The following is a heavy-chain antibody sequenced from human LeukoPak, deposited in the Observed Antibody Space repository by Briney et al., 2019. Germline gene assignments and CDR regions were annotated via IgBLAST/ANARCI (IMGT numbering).Heavy chain of an antibody. V-gene: IGHV3-21*01. CDR1: GFTFSSYE. Sequence: GGSLRLSCAASGFTFSSYEMNWVRQAPGKGLEWVSSISSSSSYIYYADSVKGRFTISRDNAKNSLYLQMNSLRAEDTAVYYCARSPGYGPPYYFDYWGQGTLVTVSS. CDR2: ISSSSSYI. D-gene: IGHD5-18*01. J-gene: IGHJ4*02. CDR3: ARSPGYGPPYYFDY.